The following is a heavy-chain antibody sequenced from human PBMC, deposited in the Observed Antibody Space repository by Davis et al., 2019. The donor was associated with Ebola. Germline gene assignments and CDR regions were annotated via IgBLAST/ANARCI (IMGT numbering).Heavy chain of an antibody. V-gene: IGHV3-48*03. CDR3: ARVRHYGMDV. CDR1: GFTFSSYE. CDR2: ISSSGSTI. Sequence: GGSLRLSCAASGFTFSSYEMNWVRQAPGKGLEWVSYISSSGSTIYYADSVKGRFTISRDNAKNSLYLQLNSLRAEGTAVYYCARVRHYGMDVWGQGTTVTVSS. J-gene: IGHJ6*02.